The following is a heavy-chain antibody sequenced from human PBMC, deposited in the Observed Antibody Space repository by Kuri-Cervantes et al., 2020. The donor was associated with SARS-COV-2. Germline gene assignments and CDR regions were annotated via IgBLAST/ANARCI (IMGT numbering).Heavy chain of an antibody. D-gene: IGHD6-6*01. J-gene: IGHJ5*02. CDR2: FYYSGTT. CDR3: ARRSQLPKTIWFDP. V-gene: IGHV4-59*08. CDR1: GGSTISDY. Sequence: SETLSPTCRVSGGSTISDYWSWIRQPPGKGLEWIGYFYYSGTTNNNPSLKSRVTISLDTSKKQSSLKLTSVTAADTALYYCARRSQLPKTIWFDPWGRGTLVTVSS.